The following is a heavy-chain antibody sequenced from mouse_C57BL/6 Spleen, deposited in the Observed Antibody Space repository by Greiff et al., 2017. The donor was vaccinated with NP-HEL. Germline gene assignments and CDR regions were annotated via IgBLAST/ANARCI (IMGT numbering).Heavy chain of an antibody. V-gene: IGHV1-20*01. D-gene: IGHD2-2*01. J-gene: IGHJ3*01. Sequence: EVQLQQSGPELVKPGDSVKISCKASGYSFTGYFMNWVMQSHGKSLEWIGRINPYNGDTFYNQKFKGKATLTVDKSSSTAHMELRSLTSEDSAVYYCARDGYDERSAAYWGQGTLVTVSA. CDR3: ARDGYDERSAAY. CDR1: GYSFTGYF. CDR2: INPYNGDT.